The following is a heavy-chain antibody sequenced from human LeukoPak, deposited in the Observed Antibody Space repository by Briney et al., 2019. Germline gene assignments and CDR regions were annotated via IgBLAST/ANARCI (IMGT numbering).Heavy chain of an antibody. Sequence: QTGGSLRLSCAASGFTFSSYEMNWVRQAPGKGLXXXXXISSSGSTIYYADSVKGRFTISRDNAKNSLYLQMNSLRAEDTAVYYCARGSSGYSYGYDFDYWGQGTLVTVSS. D-gene: IGHD5-18*01. J-gene: IGHJ4*02. V-gene: IGHV3-48*03. CDR2: ISSSGSTI. CDR1: GFTFSSYE. CDR3: ARGSSGYSYGYDFDY.